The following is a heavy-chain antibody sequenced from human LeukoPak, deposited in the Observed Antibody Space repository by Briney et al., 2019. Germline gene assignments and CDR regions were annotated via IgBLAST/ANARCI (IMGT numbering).Heavy chain of an antibody. Sequence: GGSLRLSCTASGFTFGDYAMSWFRQAPGKGLEWVGFIRSKAYGGTTEYAASVKGRFTISRDDSKSIAYLQMNSLKTEDTAVYYCAKDLYGDYFRAYFDYWGQGTLVTVSS. D-gene: IGHD4-17*01. CDR3: AKDLYGDYFRAYFDY. J-gene: IGHJ4*02. CDR1: GFTFGDYA. CDR2: IRSKAYGGTT. V-gene: IGHV3-49*03.